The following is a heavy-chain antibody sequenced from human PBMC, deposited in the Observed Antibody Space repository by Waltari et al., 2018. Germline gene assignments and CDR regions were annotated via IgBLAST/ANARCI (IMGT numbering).Heavy chain of an antibody. V-gene: IGHV4-4*07. CDR3: ARGRTPPGIAAAGSWYFDL. CDR2: IYTSGST. D-gene: IGHD6-13*01. J-gene: IGHJ2*01. CDR1: GGSISRYY. Sequence: QVQLQESGPGLVKPSETLSLTCTDSGGSISRYYWSWIRQPAGKGLEWIGRIYTSGSTNYNPSLKSRVTMSVDTSKNQFSLKLSSVTAADTAVYYCARGRTPPGIAAAGSWYFDLWGRGTLVTVSS.